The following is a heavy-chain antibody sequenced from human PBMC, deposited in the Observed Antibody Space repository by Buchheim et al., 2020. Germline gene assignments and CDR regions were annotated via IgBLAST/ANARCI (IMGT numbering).Heavy chain of an antibody. CDR1: GFTFSSYA. V-gene: IGHV3-23*04. J-gene: IGHJ2*01. Sequence: EVQLVESGGGLVQPGGSLRLSCAASGFTFSSYAMSWVRQATGKGLEWVSAISGSGGSTYYADSVKGRFTISRANSKNTLYLQMNSLRAEDTAVYYCARPPRTGKGAGNWYFDLWGRGTL. D-gene: IGHD1-26*01. CDR3: ARPPRTGKGAGNWYFDL. CDR2: ISGSGGST.